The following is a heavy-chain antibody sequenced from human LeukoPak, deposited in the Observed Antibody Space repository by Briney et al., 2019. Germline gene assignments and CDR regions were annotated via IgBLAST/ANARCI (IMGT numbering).Heavy chain of an antibody. V-gene: IGHV3-21*06. Sequence: GGSLRLSCAASGFTFSSYNMNWVRQAPGKGPEWVSSITSSSSYIYYADSVKGRFTTSRDNAKNSLYLQMDSLRVEDTAVYYCAELGITMIGGVWGKGTTVTISS. CDR1: GFTFSSYN. J-gene: IGHJ6*04. CDR3: AELGITMIGGV. D-gene: IGHD3-10*02. CDR2: ITSSSSYI.